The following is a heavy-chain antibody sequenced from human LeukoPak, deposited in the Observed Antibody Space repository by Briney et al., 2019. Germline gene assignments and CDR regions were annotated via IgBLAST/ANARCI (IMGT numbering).Heavy chain of an antibody. D-gene: IGHD3-22*01. CDR1: GYSFTSYW. V-gene: IGHV5-51*01. Sequence: GESLKISCKGSGYSFTSYWIGWVRQMPGKGLEWMGIIYPGDSDTRYSPSFQGQVTISADKSISTAYLQWSSLKASDTAMYYCARHRRPSDYYDSSGYYIDYWGQGTLVTVSP. CDR2: IYPGDSDT. J-gene: IGHJ4*02. CDR3: ARHRRPSDYYDSSGYYIDY.